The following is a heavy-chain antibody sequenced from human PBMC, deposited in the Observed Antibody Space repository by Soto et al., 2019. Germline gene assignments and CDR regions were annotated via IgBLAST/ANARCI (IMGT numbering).Heavy chain of an antibody. V-gene: IGHV1-3*01. Sequence: ASVKVSCKASGYTFTSYAMHWVRQAPGQRLEWMGWINAGNGNTKYSQKFQGRVTITRDTSASTAYMELSSLRSEDTAVYYCAREVGSGCNRFVDWFDPWGQGTLVTVSS. D-gene: IGHD3-10*01. CDR2: INAGNGNT. CDR1: GYTFTSYA. J-gene: IGHJ5*02. CDR3: AREVGSGCNRFVDWFDP.